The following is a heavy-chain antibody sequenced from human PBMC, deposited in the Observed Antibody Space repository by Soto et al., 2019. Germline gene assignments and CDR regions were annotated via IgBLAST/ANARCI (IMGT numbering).Heavy chain of an antibody. Sequence: QVQLQQWGAGLLTPSETLSLTCAVYGGSFSGYYWSWISQPPEKGLEWIGEINHSGSTNYNPSLKSRLTISVDTSKNQFSLRLCSVTAADTAVYYCAGGFAIGFAHLHWFARWGQGTLVTVCS. V-gene: IGHV4-34*01. D-gene: IGHD3-10*01. CDR1: GGSFSGYY. CDR3: AGGFAIGFAHLHWFAR. CDR2: INHSGST. J-gene: IGHJ5*02.